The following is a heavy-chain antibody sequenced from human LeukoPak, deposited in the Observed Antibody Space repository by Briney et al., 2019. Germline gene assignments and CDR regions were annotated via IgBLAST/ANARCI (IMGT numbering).Heavy chain of an antibody. J-gene: IGHJ4*02. Sequence: PGRSLRLSCAASGFTFSSYAMHWVRQAPGKGLEWVAVISYDGSNKHYADSVKGRFTISRDNSKNTLYLQMNSLRAEDTAVYYCARADNYDFWSGYPFNWGQGTLVTVSS. CDR1: GFTFSSYA. CDR3: ARADNYDFWSGYPFN. D-gene: IGHD3-3*01. CDR2: ISYDGSNK. V-gene: IGHV3-30-3*01.